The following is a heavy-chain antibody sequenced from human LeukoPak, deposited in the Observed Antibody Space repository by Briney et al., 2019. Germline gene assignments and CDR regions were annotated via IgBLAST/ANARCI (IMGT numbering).Heavy chain of an antibody. CDR2: INHSGST. Sequence: PSETLSLTCAVYGGSLSGYYWSWIRQPPGKGLEWIGEINHSGSTNYNPSLKSRVTISVDTSKNQFSLKLSSVTAADTAVYYCARKPSGIAAPPGYWGQGTLVTVSS. D-gene: IGHD6-6*01. CDR3: ARKPSGIAAPPGY. V-gene: IGHV4-34*01. J-gene: IGHJ4*02. CDR1: GGSLSGYY.